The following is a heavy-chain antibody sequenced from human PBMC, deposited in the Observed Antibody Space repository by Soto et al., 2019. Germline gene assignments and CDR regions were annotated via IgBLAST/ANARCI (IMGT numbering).Heavy chain of an antibody. V-gene: IGHV4-4*07. CDR1: GVSITPYF. CDR2: IYASGRT. CDR3: ARHFDVDPSLDHYYFDL. Sequence: QVQLQESGPGLVKPSETLSLTCTVSGVSITPYFWSWIRQPAGEAPEWLGHIYASGRTTYNPSLKSQVTMFVSQTQVSLRLTSVTAADTAVYYCARHFDVDPSLDHYYFDLWGRGALVTVSS. J-gene: IGHJ2*01. D-gene: IGHD3-9*01.